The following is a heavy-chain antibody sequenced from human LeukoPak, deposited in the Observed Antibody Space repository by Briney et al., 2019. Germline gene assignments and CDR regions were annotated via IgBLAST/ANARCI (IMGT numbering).Heavy chain of an antibody. Sequence: GGSLRLSCAASGFTFSSYWMSWVRQAPGKGLEWVSAISGSGGSTYYADSVKGRFTISRDNSKNTLYLQMNSLRAEDTAVYYCAKDLHYSGYDWLYYMDVWGKGTTVTISS. V-gene: IGHV3-23*01. CDR2: ISGSGGST. J-gene: IGHJ6*03. CDR1: GFTFSSYW. D-gene: IGHD5-12*01. CDR3: AKDLHYSGYDWLYYMDV.